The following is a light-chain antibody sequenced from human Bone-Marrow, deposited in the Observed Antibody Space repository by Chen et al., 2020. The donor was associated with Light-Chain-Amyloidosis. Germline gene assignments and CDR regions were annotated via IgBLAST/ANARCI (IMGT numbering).Light chain of an antibody. CDR1: HGIRNE. Sequence: DIQMTQSPSSLSASVGDRVTITCRASHGIRNELGWYQQIPGKAPKRLIYAASSLQSGVPSRFSGSGSGIEFTLTISYLQPEDFATYYCLQHNSYPRSFGQGTKVEIK. V-gene: IGKV1-17*02. CDR3: LQHNSYPRS. CDR2: AAS. J-gene: IGKJ1*01.